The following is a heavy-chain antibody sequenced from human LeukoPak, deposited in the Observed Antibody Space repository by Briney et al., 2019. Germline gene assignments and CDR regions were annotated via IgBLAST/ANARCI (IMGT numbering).Heavy chain of an antibody. J-gene: IGHJ4*02. D-gene: IGHD2-15*01. Sequence: GGSLRLSCAASGFTFSNYAMHWVRQAPGKGLEWVAVISYDGSNEYYADSVKGRFTISRDNSKNTLYLQMNSLRTEDTAVYYCARGTTAQVVVVAATFPLDYWGQGTLVTVSS. CDR3: ARGTTAQVVVVAATFPLDY. V-gene: IGHV3-30-3*01. CDR1: GFTFSNYA. CDR2: ISYDGSNE.